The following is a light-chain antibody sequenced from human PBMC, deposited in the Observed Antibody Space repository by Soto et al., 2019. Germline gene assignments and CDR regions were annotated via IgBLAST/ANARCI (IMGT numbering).Light chain of an antibody. J-gene: IGLJ1*01. V-gene: IGLV1-51*01. CDR2: DDD. Sequence: QSVMTQPPSVSAAPGQKVTISCSGSSSNIGGNSVSWYQQLPGTAPKLLIYDDDKRPSGIPDRFSGSKSGTSATLGITGFQTGEEDDYYCGSWDSSLSAYVFATGTKVTVL. CDR1: SSNIGGNS. CDR3: GSWDSSLSAYV.